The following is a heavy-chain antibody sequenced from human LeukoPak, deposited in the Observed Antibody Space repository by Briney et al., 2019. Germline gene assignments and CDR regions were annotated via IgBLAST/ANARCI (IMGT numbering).Heavy chain of an antibody. CDR1: GFTFSSYR. V-gene: IGHV4-34*01. CDR2: INHSGST. CDR3: ARDSPVTYDLD. Sequence: GSLRLSCAASGFTFSSYRMNWVRQAPGKGLEWIGEINHSGSTNYNPSLKSRVTISVDTSKNQFSLKLSSVTAADTAVYYCARDSPVTYDLDWGQGTLVTVSS. J-gene: IGHJ4*02. D-gene: IGHD3-3*01.